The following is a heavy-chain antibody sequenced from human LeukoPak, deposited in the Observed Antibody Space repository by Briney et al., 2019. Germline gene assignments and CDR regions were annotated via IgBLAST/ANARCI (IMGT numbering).Heavy chain of an antibody. J-gene: IGHJ4*02. CDR1: GGSITSSSYY. V-gene: IGHV4-39*01. CDR2: FYYSGST. D-gene: IGHD5-24*01. Sequence: SETLSLTCTVSGGSITSSSYYWGWIRQPPGEGLQWIGSFYYSGSTYYNPSLKSRVTIYVDTSKNQFSLKLSSVTAADTAVYYCARGRRDGYNLEYFDKWGQGTLVTVSS. CDR3: ARGRRDGYNLEYFDK.